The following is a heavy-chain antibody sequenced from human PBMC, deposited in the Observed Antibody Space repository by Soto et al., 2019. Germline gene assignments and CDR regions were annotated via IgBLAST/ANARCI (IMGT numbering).Heavy chain of an antibody. J-gene: IGHJ6*02. CDR3: ARDAPPRGYPPYYYYYYGMDV. Sequence: GGSLRLSCAASGFTFSSYWMHWVRQAPGKGLEWVAVIWYDGSNKYYADSVKGRFTISRDNSKNTLYLQMNSLRAEDTAVYYCARDAPPRGYPPYYYYYYGMDVWGQGTTVTVSS. V-gene: IGHV3-33*08. CDR2: IWYDGSNK. CDR1: GFTFSSYW. D-gene: IGHD3-22*01.